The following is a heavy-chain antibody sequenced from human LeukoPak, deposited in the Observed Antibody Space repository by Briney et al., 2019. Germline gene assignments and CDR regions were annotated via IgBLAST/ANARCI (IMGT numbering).Heavy chain of an antibody. Sequence: PSETLSLTCTVSGGSISSYYWSWIRQPPGKGLEWIGYIYYSGSTKYNPSLKSRVTISVDTSKNQFSLKLSSVTAADTAVHYCARVGIGSSGYYPIDYWGQGTLVTVSS. D-gene: IGHD3-22*01. CDR2: IYYSGST. V-gene: IGHV4-59*01. CDR1: GGSISSYY. J-gene: IGHJ4*02. CDR3: ARVGIGSSGYYPIDY.